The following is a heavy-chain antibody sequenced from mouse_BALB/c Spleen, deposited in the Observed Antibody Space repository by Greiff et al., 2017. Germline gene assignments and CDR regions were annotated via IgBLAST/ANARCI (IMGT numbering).Heavy chain of an antibody. J-gene: IGHJ2*01. D-gene: IGHD1-1*01. V-gene: IGHV1-7*01. Sequence: VQLQQSGAELAKPGASVKMSCKASGYTFTSYWMHWVKQRPGQGLEWIGYINPSTGYTEYNQKFKDKATLTADKSSSTAYMQLSSLTSEDSAVYYCARNYYGSSYSFAYWGQGTTLTGSS. CDR1: GYTFTSYW. CDR3: ARNYYGSSYSFAY. CDR2: INPSTGYT.